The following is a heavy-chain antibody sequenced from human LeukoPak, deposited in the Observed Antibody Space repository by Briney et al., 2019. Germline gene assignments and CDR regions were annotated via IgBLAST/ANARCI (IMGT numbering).Heavy chain of an antibody. D-gene: IGHD5-24*01. Sequence: SQTLSLTCAISGDSVSSKRASWTWIRPSPSRGLEWLGRTYYRSKWYNDYAVSLKSRISINPDTSKNQFSLQLNSVTPEDTAVYYCSRSDGGSDFDYWGQGTLVTVSS. V-gene: IGHV6-1*01. CDR1: GDSVSSKRAS. CDR3: SRSDGGSDFDY. J-gene: IGHJ4*02. CDR2: TYYRSKWYN.